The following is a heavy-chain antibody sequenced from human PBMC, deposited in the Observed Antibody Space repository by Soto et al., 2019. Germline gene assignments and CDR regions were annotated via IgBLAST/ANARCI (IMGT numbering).Heavy chain of an antibody. D-gene: IGHD1-26*01. CDR1: GFRFRTRA. Sequence: LRLSCAASGFRFRTRAMSWVRQAPGKGLEWVASIRPGGDSTYYADSVKGRFAVSRDNSNVTLYLQMDSLRVEDTAIYYCTTHEEGAPWAGGFDSWGQGTLVTV. V-gene: IGHV3-23*01. CDR3: TTHEEGAPWAGGFDS. J-gene: IGHJ5*01. CDR2: IRPGGDST.